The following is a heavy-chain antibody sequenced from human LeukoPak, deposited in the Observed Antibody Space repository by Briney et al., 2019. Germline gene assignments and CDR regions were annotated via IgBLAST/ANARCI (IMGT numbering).Heavy chain of an antibody. Sequence: GGSLRLSCAASGFTFSGSAMHWVRQASGKGLEWVGRIRSKANSYATAYAASVKGRFTISRDDSKNTAYLQMNSLKTEDTAVYYCTRRIDYGDYGDFDYWGQGTLVTVSS. CDR2: IRSKANSYAT. CDR1: GFTFSGSA. V-gene: IGHV3-73*01. J-gene: IGHJ4*02. CDR3: TRRIDYGDYGDFDY. D-gene: IGHD4-17*01.